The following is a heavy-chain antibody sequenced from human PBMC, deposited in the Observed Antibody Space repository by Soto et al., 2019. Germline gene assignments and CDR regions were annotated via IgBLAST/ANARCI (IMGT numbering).Heavy chain of an antibody. CDR3: ARDLGIAVANNWFDP. CDR2: INPSGGST. J-gene: IGHJ5*02. V-gene: IGHV1-46*01. CDR1: WYTFPSYY. Sequence: SVKVSFKASWYTFPSYYRQWVRPAPGQALEWMGIINPSGGSTSYAQKFQGRVTMTRNTSTSTVYMELSSLRSEDTAVYYCARDLGIAVANNWFDPWGQGTLVTVP. D-gene: IGHD6-19*01.